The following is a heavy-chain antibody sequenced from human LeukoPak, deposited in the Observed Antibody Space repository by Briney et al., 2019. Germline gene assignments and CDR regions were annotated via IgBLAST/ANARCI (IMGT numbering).Heavy chain of an antibody. CDR3: AKAPSYSSGWS. V-gene: IGHV3-21*01. CDR1: GFTFSIYS. D-gene: IGHD6-19*01. CDR2: ISSSSSYI. J-gene: IGHJ4*02. Sequence: GGSLRLSCAASGFTFSIYSMNWVRQAPGKGLEWVSSISSSSSYIYYAGSVKGRFTISREKAKKSLCLQMNSLRAQETGVYYCAKAPSYSSGWSWGQGPLVTVSS.